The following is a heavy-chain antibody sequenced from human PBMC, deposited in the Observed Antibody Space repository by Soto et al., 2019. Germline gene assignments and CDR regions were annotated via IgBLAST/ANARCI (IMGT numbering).Heavy chain of an antibody. CDR1: GGTVASSHW. CDR2: VYHTGDT. D-gene: IGHD6-13*01. Sequence: SETLSLTCGVSGGTVASSHWWSWVRQSPGGGLEWIGNVYHTGDTNFNPSLQSRVTISVDKSNNQFSLRLNSLTAADTAVYFCARDIAPAGGHNYYDPCGPVTLVTVSS. J-gene: IGHJ5*02. CDR3: ARDIAPAGGHNYYDP. V-gene: IGHV4-4*02.